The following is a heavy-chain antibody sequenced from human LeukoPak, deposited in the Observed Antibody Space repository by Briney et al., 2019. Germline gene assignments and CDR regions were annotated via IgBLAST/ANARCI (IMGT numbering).Heavy chain of an antibody. CDR2: IYHSGST. CDR3: ARAAGDPEVSDAFDI. Sequence: SQTLSLTCTVSGGSISSGGYSWSWIRQPPGKGLEWIGYIYHSGSTYYNPSLKSRVIISVDRSKNQFSLKLSSVTAADTAVYYCARAAGDPEVSDAFDIWGQGTMVTVSS. V-gene: IGHV4-30-2*01. J-gene: IGHJ3*02. D-gene: IGHD1-14*01. CDR1: GGSISSGGYS.